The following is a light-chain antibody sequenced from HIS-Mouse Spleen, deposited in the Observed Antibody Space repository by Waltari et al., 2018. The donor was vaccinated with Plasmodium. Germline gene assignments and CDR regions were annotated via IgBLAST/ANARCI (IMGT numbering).Light chain of an antibody. V-gene: IGKV1-33*01. CDR3: QQYDNLLT. CDR2: DAS. Sequence: DIQMTQSPSSLSASVGDRVTITCQASQDISNYLNWYQQKPGKAPKLLIYDASNLETGVPSRFSASGSGTDFTFTISSLHPEDIATYYCQQYDNLLTFGGGTKVEIK. J-gene: IGKJ4*01. CDR1: QDISNY.